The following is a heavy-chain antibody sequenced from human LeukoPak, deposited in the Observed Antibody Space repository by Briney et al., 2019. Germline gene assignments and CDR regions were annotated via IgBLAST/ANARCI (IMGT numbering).Heavy chain of an antibody. Sequence: GASVKVSCKASGYTFTGYYMHWVRQAPGQGLEWMGWINPNSGGTNYAQKFQGRVTMTRDTSISTAYMELSRLRSDDTAVYYCARGFVVGAMGLSAYGMDVWGQGTTVTVSS. J-gene: IGHJ6*02. CDR3: ARGFVVGAMGLSAYGMDV. V-gene: IGHV1-2*02. CDR2: INPNSGGT. D-gene: IGHD1-26*01. CDR1: GYTFTGYY.